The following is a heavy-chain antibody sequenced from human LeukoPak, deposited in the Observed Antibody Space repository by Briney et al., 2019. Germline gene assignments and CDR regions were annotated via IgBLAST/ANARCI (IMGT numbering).Heavy chain of an antibody. CDR2: IYYSGST. V-gene: IGHV4-59*01. D-gene: IGHD6-6*01. CDR3: ARGDIAARHIDY. Sequence: SETLSLTCTVPGGSISSYYWSWIRQPPGKGLEWIGYIYYSGSTNYNPSLKSRVTISVDTSKNQFSLKLSSVTAADTAVYYCARGDIAARHIDYWGQGTLVTVSS. J-gene: IGHJ4*02. CDR1: GGSISSYY.